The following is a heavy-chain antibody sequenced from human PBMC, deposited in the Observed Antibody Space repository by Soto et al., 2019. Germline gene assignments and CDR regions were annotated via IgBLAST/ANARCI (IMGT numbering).Heavy chain of an antibody. D-gene: IGHD3-9*01. Sequence: EVQLVESGGGLIQPGGSLRLSCAASGFTFSDHQMNWFRQAPGRVLEWVSVIYSSGTTYYGDSVKGRFTISRDNSKNTLYLQMNSLRTEDTALYYCARAGSPFHSDSTGYWGFDYWGQGTRVTVSS. CDR3: ARAGSPFHSDSTGYWGFDY. J-gene: IGHJ4*02. CDR2: IYSSGTT. V-gene: IGHV3-53*01. CDR1: GFTFSDHQ.